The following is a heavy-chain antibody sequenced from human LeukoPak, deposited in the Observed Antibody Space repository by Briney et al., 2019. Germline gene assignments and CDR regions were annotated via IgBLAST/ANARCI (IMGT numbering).Heavy chain of an antibody. CDR1: GLTFSSYA. CDR2: ISGSGGST. J-gene: IGHJ4*02. Sequence: GGSLRLSCAASGLTFSSYAMSWVRQAPGKGLELVSAISGSGGSTYYADSVKGRFTISRDNSKNTLYLQMNSLRAEDTAVYYCANGGIVLMVYAIPSSPWGFDYWGQGTLVTVSS. CDR3: ANGGIVLMVYAIPSSPWGFDY. D-gene: IGHD2-8*01. V-gene: IGHV3-23*01.